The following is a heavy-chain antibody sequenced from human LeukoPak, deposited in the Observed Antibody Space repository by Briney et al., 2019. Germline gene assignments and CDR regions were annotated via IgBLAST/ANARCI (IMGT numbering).Heavy chain of an antibody. CDR3: ASSGLDVVVVAAIDTFDY. CDR1: GGTFSSYA. D-gene: IGHD2-15*01. Sequence: ASVKVSCKASGGTFSSYAISWVRQAPGQGLEWMGRTIPIFGTANYAQKFQGRVTITTDESTSTAYMELSSLRSEDTAVYYCASSGLDVVVVAAIDTFDYWGQGTLVTVSS. CDR2: TIPIFGTA. J-gene: IGHJ4*02. V-gene: IGHV1-69*05.